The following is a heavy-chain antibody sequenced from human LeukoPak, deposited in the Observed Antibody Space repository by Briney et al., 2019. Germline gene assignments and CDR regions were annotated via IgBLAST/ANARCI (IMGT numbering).Heavy chain of an antibody. CDR2: IYYSGST. Sequence: SETLSLTCTVSGGSISSYYWSWIRRPPGKGLEWIGYIYYSGSTNYNPSLKSRVTISVDTSKNQFSLKLSSVTAADTAVYYCARAKKYNWNDGAFDIWGQGTMVTVSS. CDR3: ARAKKYNWNDGAFDI. CDR1: GGSISSYY. V-gene: IGHV4-59*01. D-gene: IGHD1-20*01. J-gene: IGHJ3*02.